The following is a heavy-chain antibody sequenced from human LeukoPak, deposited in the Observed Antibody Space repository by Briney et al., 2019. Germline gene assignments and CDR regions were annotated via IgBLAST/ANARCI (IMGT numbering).Heavy chain of an antibody. Sequence: SETLSLTCAVYGGSFSGYYWSWIRQPPGKGLEWIGEINHSGSTNYNPSLKSRVTISVDTSKNQFSLKLSSVTAADTAVYYCARVLERDYGDHDGDYWGQGTLVTVSS. CDR2: INHSGST. V-gene: IGHV4-34*01. J-gene: IGHJ4*02. CDR1: GGSFSGYY. D-gene: IGHD4-17*01. CDR3: ARVLERDYGDHDGDY.